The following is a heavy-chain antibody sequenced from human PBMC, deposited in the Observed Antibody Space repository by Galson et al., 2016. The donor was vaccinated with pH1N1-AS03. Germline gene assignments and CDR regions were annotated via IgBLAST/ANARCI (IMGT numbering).Heavy chain of an antibody. J-gene: IGHJ6*02. Sequence: SVKVSCKASGYSFTRYAVHWVRQAPGQRLEWMGWINAGTGNTKSSQQFQARLTITRDTSASTVYMELRGLGTGDTALYYCAVLPYPVRSGSVGEMNVWGQGTTVIVSS. CDR3: AVLPYPVRSGSVGEMNV. CDR1: GYSFTRYA. V-gene: IGHV1-3*01. D-gene: IGHD3-10*01. CDR2: INAGTGNT.